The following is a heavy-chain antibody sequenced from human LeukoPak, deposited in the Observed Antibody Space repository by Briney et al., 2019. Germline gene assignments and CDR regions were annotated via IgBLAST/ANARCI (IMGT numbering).Heavy chain of an antibody. CDR1: GYSFTSYW. J-gene: IGHJ4*02. CDR3: ARALATPTGYYFDY. D-gene: IGHD2-15*01. Sequence: GESLKISCKGSGYSFTSYWIGWVRQMSGEGLGWMGIIYPGASDTRYSPSFQGQVTISADKSISTAYLQWSSLKASDTAMYYCARALATPTGYYFDYWGQGTLVTVSS. V-gene: IGHV5-51*01. CDR2: IYPGASDT.